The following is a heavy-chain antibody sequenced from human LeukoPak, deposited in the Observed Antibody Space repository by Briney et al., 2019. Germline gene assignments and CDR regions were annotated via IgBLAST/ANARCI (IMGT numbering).Heavy chain of an antibody. V-gene: IGHV3-21*01. CDR2: ISSGSSYI. Sequence: PGGSLRLSCAASGFTFRKYNMNWVRQAPGKGLEWVSAISSGSSYIYYADSVKGRFIISRDNAKNSLYLQMNSLRAEDTAVYYCASGSGYCSGGSCSDYWDQGTLVTVSS. CDR1: GFTFRKYN. D-gene: IGHD2-15*01. J-gene: IGHJ4*02. CDR3: ASGSGYCSGGSCSDY.